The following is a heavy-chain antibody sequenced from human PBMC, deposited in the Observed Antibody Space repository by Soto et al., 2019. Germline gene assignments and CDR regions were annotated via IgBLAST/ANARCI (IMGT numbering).Heavy chain of an antibody. J-gene: IGHJ3*02. V-gene: IGHV3-9*01. Sequence: EVQLVESGGGLVQPGRSLRLSCAASGFTFDDYAMHWVRQAPGKGLEWVSGISWDSGNIDFSDSVKGRFTITRDNTKNTLYLRMTSLRAEDTALYYSASGLSYGLGIYVLFDAFDIWGQGTLVTVSS. CDR2: ISWDSGNI. D-gene: IGHD3-10*01. CDR3: ASGLSYGLGIYVLFDAFDI. CDR1: GFTFDDYA.